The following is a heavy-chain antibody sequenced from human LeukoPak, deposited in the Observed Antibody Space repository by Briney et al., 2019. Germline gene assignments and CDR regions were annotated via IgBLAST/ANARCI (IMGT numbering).Heavy chain of an antibody. J-gene: IGHJ4*02. CDR2: IIPIFGTA. D-gene: IGHD2-2*01. Sequence: EASVKVSCKASGGTFSSYAISWVRQAPGQGLEWMGGIIPIFGTANYAQKFQGRVTITADESTSTGYMQRSRLRSEDTAVYYCARSCSSTSCYYFDYWGQGTLVTVSS. CDR3: ARSCSSTSCYYFDY. CDR1: GGTFSSYA. V-gene: IGHV1-69*01.